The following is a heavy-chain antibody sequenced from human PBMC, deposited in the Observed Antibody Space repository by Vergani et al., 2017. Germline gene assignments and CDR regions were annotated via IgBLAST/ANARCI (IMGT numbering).Heavy chain of an antibody. Sequence: QVQLVESGGGVVQPGTSLRLSCVVSGFALNRHAMYWVRQAPGKGLEWVVGISFDGTNEYYPDLVKGRFTISRDIAKNTLYLQMNGLRPDDTAVYFCAKTYAGSPIFDSWGQGTLVTVSS. J-gene: IGHJ4*02. CDR2: ISFDGTNE. D-gene: IGHD4-23*01. CDR3: AKTYAGSPIFDS. V-gene: IGHV3-30-3*01. CDR1: GFALNRHA.